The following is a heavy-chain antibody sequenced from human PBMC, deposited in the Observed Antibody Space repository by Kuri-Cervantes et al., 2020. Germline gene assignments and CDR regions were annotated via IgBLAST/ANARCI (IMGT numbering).Heavy chain of an antibody. J-gene: IGHJ6*02. CDR1: GYTFTSYG. D-gene: IGHD3-22*01. CDR2: ISAYNGNT. CDR3: ARGGGYYYDSSGTGGMDV. V-gene: IGHV1-18*01. Sequence: ASVKVSCKASGYTFTSYGISWVRQAPGQGLEWMGWISAYNGNTNYAQKLQGRVTMTTDTSTSTAYMELRSLRSDDTAVYYCARGGGYYYDSSGTGGMDVWGQGITVTVSS.